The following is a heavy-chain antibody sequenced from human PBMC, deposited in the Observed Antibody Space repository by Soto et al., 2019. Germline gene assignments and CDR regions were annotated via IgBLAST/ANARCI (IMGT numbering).Heavy chain of an antibody. CDR2: IWYEGTTK. CDR3: ARDVGSSGSSRWFDT. Sequence: GWSLRLSCVASGFTLSNYGMHWVRQATGKGLEWIALIWYEGTTKYSTDSMKGRFSISRDQSKSTLYLQVNSLRAEDTATYYCARDVGSSGSSRWFDTWGQGTLVTVSS. J-gene: IGHJ5*02. D-gene: IGHD3-10*01. V-gene: IGHV3-33*01. CDR1: GFTLSNYG.